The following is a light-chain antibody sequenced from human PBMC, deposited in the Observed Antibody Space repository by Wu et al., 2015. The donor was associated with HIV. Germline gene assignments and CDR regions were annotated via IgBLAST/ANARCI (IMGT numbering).Light chain of an antibody. J-gene: IGKJ4*01. V-gene: IGKV3-20*01. CDR3: QQYGTSPPLT. CDR2: SAS. CDR1: QSISSSD. Sequence: EIVLTQSPGTLSLSPGKRATLSCRASQSISSSDLAWYQQKPGQAPRLLIYSASSRATGTPDRFSGSGSGTDFTLTISRLEPEDFAVYYCQQYGTSPPLTFGGGPGWRP.